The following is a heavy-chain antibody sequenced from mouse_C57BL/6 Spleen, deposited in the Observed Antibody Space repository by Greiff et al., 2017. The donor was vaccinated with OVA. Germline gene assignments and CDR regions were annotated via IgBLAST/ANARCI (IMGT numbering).Heavy chain of an antibody. CDR1: GFSFNTYA. Sequence: EVQGVESGGGLVQPKGSLKLSCAASGFSFNTYAMNWVRQAPGKGLEWVARIRSKSNNYATYYADSVKDRFTISRDDSESMLYLQMNNLKTEDTAMYYCVRLPLGSSYEWYFDVWGTGTTVTVSS. V-gene: IGHV10-1*01. CDR2: IRSKSNNYAT. CDR3: VRLPLGSSYEWYFDV. D-gene: IGHD1-1*01. J-gene: IGHJ1*03.